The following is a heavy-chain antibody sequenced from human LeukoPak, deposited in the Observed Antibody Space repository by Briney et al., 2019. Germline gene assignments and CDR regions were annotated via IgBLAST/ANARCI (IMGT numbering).Heavy chain of an antibody. D-gene: IGHD3-22*01. J-gene: IGHJ4*02. CDR3: VRVRRNSDRSGYYYYYDY. V-gene: IGHV3-21*01. CDR2: ISVRSNYR. CDR1: GYTFSDFI. Sequence: PGGSLTLSCAASGYTFSDFIVNWVRQAPGTGVEWVSSISVRSNYRYYADSLRGRFTISRDDARDSLFLQMNSLRAEDTAVYFCVRVRRNSDRSGYYYYYDYWGQGTLVTVSS.